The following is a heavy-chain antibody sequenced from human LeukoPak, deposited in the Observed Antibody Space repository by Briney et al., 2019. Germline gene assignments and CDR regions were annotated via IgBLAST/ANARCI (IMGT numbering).Heavy chain of an antibody. Sequence: PAGGSLRLSCAASGFTFSSYGMHWVRQAPGKGLEWVAFIRYDGSNKYYADSVKGRFTISRDNSKNTLYLQMNSLRAEDTAVYYCAKDREIVVVPAATLPPDAFDIWGQGTMVTVSS. V-gene: IGHV3-30*02. D-gene: IGHD2-2*01. CDR3: AKDREIVVVPAATLPPDAFDI. J-gene: IGHJ3*02. CDR2: IRYDGSNK. CDR1: GFTFSSYG.